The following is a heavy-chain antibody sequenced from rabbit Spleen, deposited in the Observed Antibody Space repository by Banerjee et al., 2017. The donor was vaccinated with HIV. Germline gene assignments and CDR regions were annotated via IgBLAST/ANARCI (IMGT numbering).Heavy chain of an antibody. Sequence: QEQLVESGGGLVQPEGSLTLTCRASGFSFIYNGVMCWVRQAPGKGLEYIACINTNNGNSVYANWAKGRFTISKTSSTTVTLQMTSLTAADTATYFCARDLDSWRFDLWGPGTLVTVS. J-gene: IGHJ4*01. CDR2: INTNNGNS. CDR3: ARDLDSWRFDL. CDR1: GFSFIYNGV. V-gene: IGHV1S45*01.